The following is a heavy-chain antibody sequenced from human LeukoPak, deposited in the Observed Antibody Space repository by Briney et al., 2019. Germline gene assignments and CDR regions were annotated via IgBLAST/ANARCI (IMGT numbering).Heavy chain of an antibody. Sequence: SETLSLTCAVSGGSISSSNWWSWVRQPPGKGLEWIVEIYHSGSTNYNPSLKSRVTISVDKSKNQFSLKLSSVTAADTAVYYCARELRYDNSDSGAFWGQGTVVTVSS. J-gene: IGHJ3*01. CDR3: ARELRYDNSDSGAF. D-gene: IGHD3-22*01. CDR1: GGSISSSNW. CDR2: IYHSGST. V-gene: IGHV4-4*02.